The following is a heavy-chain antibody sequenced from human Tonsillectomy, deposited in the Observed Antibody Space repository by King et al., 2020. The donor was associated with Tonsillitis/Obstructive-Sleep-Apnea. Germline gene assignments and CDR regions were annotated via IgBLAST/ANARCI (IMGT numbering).Heavy chain of an antibody. V-gene: IGHV3-23*04. CDR2: ISGSGGST. CDR3: AKHVKGWNYVVGYFDY. D-gene: IGHD1-7*01. Sequence: VQLVESGGGLVQPGGSLRLSCAASGFTFSSYAMSWVRQAPGKGLEWVSAISGSGGSTYYADSVKGRFTISRDNSKNTLYLQMNSLRAEDTAVYYCAKHVKGWNYVVGYFDYWGQGTLVTVSS. CDR1: GFTFSSYA. J-gene: IGHJ4*02.